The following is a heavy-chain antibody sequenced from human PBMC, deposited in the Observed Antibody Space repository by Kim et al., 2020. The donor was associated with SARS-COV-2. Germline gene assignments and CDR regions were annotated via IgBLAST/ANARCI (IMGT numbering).Heavy chain of an antibody. V-gene: IGHV4-59*01. Sequence: SETLSLTCTVSGGSIRAYYCTWVRQPPGKGLEWIGYYYGGNGDTYYSPSLSSRVAISVDTSNSQFSLILTSVTAADTAVYFCVTGSHWYRDTNWGQGTLATVSS. J-gene: IGHJ4*02. CDR3: VTGSHWYRDTN. CDR2: YYGGNGDT. D-gene: IGHD3-10*01. CDR1: GGSIRAYY.